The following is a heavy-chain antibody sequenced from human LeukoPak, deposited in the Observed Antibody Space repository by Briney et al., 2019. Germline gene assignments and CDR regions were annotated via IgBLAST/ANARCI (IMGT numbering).Heavy chain of an antibody. D-gene: IGHD3-3*01. CDR3: ARVPALAVRSSYYYMDV. J-gene: IGHJ6*03. CDR1: GGTISSHY. V-gene: IGHV4-59*11. Sequence: ASETLSLTCTVSGGTISSHYWSWIRQPPGKGLEWIGYIYYSGSTNYNPSLKSRVTISVDTSKNQFSLKLSSVTAADTAVYYCARVPALAVRSSYYYMDVWGKGTTVTVSS. CDR2: IYYSGST.